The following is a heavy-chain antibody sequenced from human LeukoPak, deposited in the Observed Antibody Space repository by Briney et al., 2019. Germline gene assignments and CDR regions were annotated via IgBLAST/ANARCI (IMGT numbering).Heavy chain of an antibody. CDR3: SRDTADDAFDI. Sequence: GGSLRLSCTASGFTFSSYSMNWVRQAPGKGLEWVSSISSGSTYIYYADSVKGRFTVSRDNAKNSLYLQMNSLRAEDTAVYYCSRDTADDAFDIWGQGAMVTVSS. J-gene: IGHJ3*02. V-gene: IGHV3-21*01. CDR1: GFTFSSYS. CDR2: ISSGSTYI.